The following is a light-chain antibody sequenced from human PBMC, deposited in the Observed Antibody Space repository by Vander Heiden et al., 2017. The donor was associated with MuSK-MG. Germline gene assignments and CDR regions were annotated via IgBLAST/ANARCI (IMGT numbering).Light chain of an antibody. CDR3: QQDNSYFRT. CDR1: QSISSW. V-gene: IGKV1-5*01. CDR2: DAS. J-gene: IGKJ1*01. Sequence: DIQMTQSPSTLSASVGDRVTITCRASQSISSWLAWYQQKPGKAPKLLIYDASSLERGVPSRFSGSGSGTHFTLTISSLQADDFATYYCQQDNSYFRTFGQGTKVXIK.